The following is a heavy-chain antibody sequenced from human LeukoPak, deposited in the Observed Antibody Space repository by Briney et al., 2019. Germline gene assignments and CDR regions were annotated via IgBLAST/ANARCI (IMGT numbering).Heavy chain of an antibody. Sequence: ASVKVSCKASGHTFTGYYMHWVRQAPGQGLEWMGRINPNSGGTNYAQKFQGRVTMTRDTSISTAYMELSRLRSDDTAVYYCARAHSSSWYWFDPWGQGTLVTVSS. D-gene: IGHD6-13*01. CDR3: ARAHSSSWYWFDP. CDR2: INPNSGGT. CDR1: GHTFTGYY. V-gene: IGHV1-2*06. J-gene: IGHJ5*02.